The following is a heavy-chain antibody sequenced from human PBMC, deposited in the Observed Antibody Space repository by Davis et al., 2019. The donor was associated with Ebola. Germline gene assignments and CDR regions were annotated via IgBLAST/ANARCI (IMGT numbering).Heavy chain of an antibody. CDR2: INPHGGGT. Sequence: ASVKVSCKASGYTFNNYGINWVRQAPGQGLEWMGWINPHGGGTKYAQRFQDRVNMTRDMSISTAYMDLSRLKSDDTAIYYCARGRSSSRWAFDIWGQGTMVTVSS. D-gene: IGHD6-13*01. V-gene: IGHV1-2*02. J-gene: IGHJ3*02. CDR1: GYTFNNYG. CDR3: ARGRSSSRWAFDI.